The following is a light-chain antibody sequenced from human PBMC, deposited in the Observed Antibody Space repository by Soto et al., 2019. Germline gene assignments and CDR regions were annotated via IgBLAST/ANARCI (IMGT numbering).Light chain of an antibody. CDR1: QSISNY. J-gene: IGKJ3*01. CDR3: QQSLNVPFT. V-gene: IGKV1-39*01. Sequence: DLQMTQSPSSLSASVRDRVTITCRASQSISNYLNWYQQQPGKAPKLLIYTASRLQSGVPSRFSGSGSGTDFTLTISSLQAEDFATYYCQQSLNVPFTFGPGTKVEIK. CDR2: TAS.